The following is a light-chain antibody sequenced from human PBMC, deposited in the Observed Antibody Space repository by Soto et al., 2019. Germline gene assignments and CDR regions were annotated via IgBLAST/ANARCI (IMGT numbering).Light chain of an antibody. J-gene: IGKJ4*01. CDR1: QSVSSSY. CDR3: QQFSSYPLT. Sequence: DIVLTRSPGTLSLSPGERATLSCRASQSVSSSYLAWYQQKPGQAPRLPIYGASSRATGIPDRFSGGGSGTDFTLTISRLEPEDFAVYYCQQFSSYPLTFGGGTKVDIK. CDR2: GAS. V-gene: IGKV3-20*01.